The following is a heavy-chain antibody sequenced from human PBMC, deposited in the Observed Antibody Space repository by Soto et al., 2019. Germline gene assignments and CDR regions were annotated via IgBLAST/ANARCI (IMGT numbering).Heavy chain of an antibody. V-gene: IGHV4-31*03. CDR2: IYYSGST. Sequence: SETLSLTCTVSGGSISSGGYYWSWIRQHPGKGLEWIGYIYYSGSTYYNPSLKSRVTISVDTSKNQFSLKLSSVTAADTDVYYCARVLEYDFWSGYPYYSMDVWGKGTTVTVSS. CDR3: ARVLEYDFWSGYPYYSMDV. D-gene: IGHD3-3*01. CDR1: GGSISSGGYY. J-gene: IGHJ6*03.